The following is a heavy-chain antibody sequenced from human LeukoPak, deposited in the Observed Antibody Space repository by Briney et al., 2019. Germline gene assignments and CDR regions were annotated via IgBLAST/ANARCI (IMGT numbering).Heavy chain of an antibody. D-gene: IGHD5-24*01. CDR2: IWHDGSNK. V-gene: IGHV3-33*06. J-gene: IGHJ6*03. CDR3: AKDGDAYIEYYYYYMDV. CDR1: GFTFSNYG. Sequence: GGSLRLSCVSSGFTFSNYGMHWVRQAPGKGLEWVALIWHDGSNKYHADSVRGRVTISRDNSKNTLYLQMNSLTAEDTAVYFCAKDGDAYIEYYYYYMDVWGKGTTVTVSS.